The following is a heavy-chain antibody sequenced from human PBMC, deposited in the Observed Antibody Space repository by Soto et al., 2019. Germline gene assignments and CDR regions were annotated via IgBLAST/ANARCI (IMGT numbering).Heavy chain of an antibody. D-gene: IGHD2-21*01. CDR1: GFTFSSYG. Sequence: GGSLRLSCAASGFTFSSYGMHWVRQAPGKGLEWVAAIWYDGSNTYYADSVKGRFTISRDNSKNTLYLQMNSLRAEDTAVYYCARDFIVWVDYYYYGMDVWGQGTTVTVSS. J-gene: IGHJ6*02. CDR3: ARDFIVWVDYYYYGMDV. CDR2: IWYDGSNT. V-gene: IGHV3-33*01.